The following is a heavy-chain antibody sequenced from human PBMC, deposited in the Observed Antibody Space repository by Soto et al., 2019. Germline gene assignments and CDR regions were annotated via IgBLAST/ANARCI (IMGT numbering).Heavy chain of an antibody. J-gene: IGHJ3*02. V-gene: IGHV3-66*01. CDR2: IYSGGST. D-gene: IGHD2-15*01. Sequence: HPGGSLRLSCAASGFTVSSNYMSWVRQAPGKGLEWVSVIYSGGSTYYADSVKGRFTISRDNSKNTLYLQMNSLRAEDTAVYYCARCYGGWAFDIWGQGTMVTVSS. CDR3: ARCYGGWAFDI. CDR1: GFTVSSNY.